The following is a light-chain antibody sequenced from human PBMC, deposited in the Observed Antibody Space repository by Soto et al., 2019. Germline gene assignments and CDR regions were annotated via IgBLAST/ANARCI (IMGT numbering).Light chain of an antibody. CDR1: QSISSW. V-gene: IGKV1-5*03. J-gene: IGKJ3*01. CDR3: QQYNSYSF. Sequence: IQMTHSPSTRSASVGDGVTITCRASQSISSWLAWYQQKPGKAPKLLIYKASSLESGVPSRFSGSGSGTEFTLTISSLQPDDFATYYCQQYNSYSFFGPGTKVDIK. CDR2: KAS.